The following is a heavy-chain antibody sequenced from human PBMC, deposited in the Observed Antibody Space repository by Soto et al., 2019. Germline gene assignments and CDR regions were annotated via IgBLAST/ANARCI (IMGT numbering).Heavy chain of an antibody. V-gene: IGHV3-30-3*01. D-gene: IGHD4-17*01. CDR2: ISYDGSNK. J-gene: IGHJ4*02. Sequence: QVQLVDSGGGVVQPGRSLRLSCVASGFTFSIYAMHWVRQAPGKGLEWVAVISYDGSNKYYADSVKGRFTISRDNSKNTLYLQMNSLRAEDTAVYYCATPPEATVTLGDYFDYWGQGTLVTVSS. CDR1: GFTFSIYA. CDR3: ATPPEATVTLGDYFDY.